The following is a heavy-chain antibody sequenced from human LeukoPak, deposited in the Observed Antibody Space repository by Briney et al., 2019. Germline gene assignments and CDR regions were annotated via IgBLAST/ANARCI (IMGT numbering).Heavy chain of an antibody. Sequence: PAGGSLRLSCAASGFTFDDYGMSWVRQAPGKGLEWVSGINWNGGSTGYADSVRGRFTISRDNAKNSLYLQMNSPRAEDTALYYCARDRGELGERYFDYWGQGTLVTVSS. CDR1: GFTFDDYG. V-gene: IGHV3-20*04. CDR3: ARDRGELGERYFDY. J-gene: IGHJ4*02. D-gene: IGHD7-27*01. CDR2: INWNGGST.